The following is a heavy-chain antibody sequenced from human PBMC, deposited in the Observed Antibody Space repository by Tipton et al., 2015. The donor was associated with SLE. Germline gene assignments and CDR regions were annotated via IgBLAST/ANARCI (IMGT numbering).Heavy chain of an antibody. D-gene: IGHD6-19*01. CDR3: ARARRWLPFDF. Sequence: TLSLTCTVSGGSISGHYWSWVRQPPGKGLEWVGFIYLDSGSTKNNPSLESRVIISTDTSKNQVSLKVTSVTAADTAVYYCARARRWLPFDFWGQGTLATVSS. V-gene: IGHV4-59*08. CDR1: GGSISGHY. J-gene: IGHJ4*02. CDR2: IYLDSGST.